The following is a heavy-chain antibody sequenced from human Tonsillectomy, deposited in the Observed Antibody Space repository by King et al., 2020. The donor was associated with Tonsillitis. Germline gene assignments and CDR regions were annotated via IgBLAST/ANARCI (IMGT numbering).Heavy chain of an antibody. Sequence: VQLVESGGGLVQPGGSLRLSCAASGFRFSDSTMHWVRQASGKGLEWISRIRSKAENYATAYAASAIGRFSISRDDSHQTAFLQMDSLKTEDTAVYYCATSYTSGWTEFFDIWGQGILVTVSS. CDR1: GFRFSDST. CDR2: IRSKAENYAT. D-gene: IGHD6-19*01. V-gene: IGHV3-73*02. CDR3: ATSYTSGWTEFFDI. J-gene: IGHJ4*02.